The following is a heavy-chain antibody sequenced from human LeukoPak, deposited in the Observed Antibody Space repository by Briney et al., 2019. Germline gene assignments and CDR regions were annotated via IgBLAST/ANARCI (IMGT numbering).Heavy chain of an antibody. CDR1: GFTFSSYS. Sequence: GGSLRLSCAASGFTFSSYSMNWVRQAPGKGLEWVAVISYDGSNKSYADSVKGRFTISRDNSKNTLYLQMDTLRAEETAVYYCARGRGGRDGYTLDAMDVWGQGTTVTVSS. V-gene: IGHV3-30*03. CDR3: ARGRGGRDGYTLDAMDV. CDR2: ISYDGSNK. D-gene: IGHD5-24*01. J-gene: IGHJ6*02.